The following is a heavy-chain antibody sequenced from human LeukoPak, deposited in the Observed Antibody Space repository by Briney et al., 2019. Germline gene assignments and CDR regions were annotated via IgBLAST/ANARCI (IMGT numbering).Heavy chain of an antibody. CDR2: ITNSGHST. Sequence: GGSLRLSCAASGFTFSSYAMNWVRQAPGKGLEWVSVITNSGHSTNYADSVKGRFTISRDNSKNTLYLQMNSLRAEDTAVYYCAKESPGDLDYWGQGTLVTVSS. CDR1: GFTFSSYA. CDR3: AKESPGDLDY. V-gene: IGHV3-23*01. D-gene: IGHD3-16*01. J-gene: IGHJ4*02.